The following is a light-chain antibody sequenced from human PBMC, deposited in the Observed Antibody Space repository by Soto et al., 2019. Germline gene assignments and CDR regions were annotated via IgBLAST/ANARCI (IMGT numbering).Light chain of an antibody. CDR2: GTS. Sequence: EIMLTQSPGTLSLSPGERATLSCRASQSVNSNYLAWYQQKPGQAPRLLIYGTSSRATGIPDRFSGSGSGTDFTLTISTLEPEDFAVYYCQPYGSSPLLTFGPGTKVDIK. J-gene: IGKJ3*01. CDR3: QPYGSSPLLT. CDR1: QSVNSNY. V-gene: IGKV3-20*01.